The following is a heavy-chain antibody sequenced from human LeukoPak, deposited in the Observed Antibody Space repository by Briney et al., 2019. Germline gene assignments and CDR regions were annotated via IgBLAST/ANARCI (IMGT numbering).Heavy chain of an antibody. CDR3: ARVTASIPTNWFDP. D-gene: IGHD3-3*02. CDR1: GGSISSYY. J-gene: IGHJ5*02. Sequence: PSETLSLTCTVSGGSISSYYWSWIRQPPGKGLEWIGYIYYSGSTNYNPSLKSRVTISVDTSKHQFSLKLGSVTAADTAVYYCARVTASIPTNWFDPWGQGTLVTVSS. CDR2: IYYSGST. V-gene: IGHV4-59*01.